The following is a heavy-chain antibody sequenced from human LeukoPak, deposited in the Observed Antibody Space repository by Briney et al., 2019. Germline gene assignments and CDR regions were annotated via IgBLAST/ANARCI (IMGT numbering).Heavy chain of an antibody. CDR3: ARHPGKVTNDWYFDL. CDR1: GYTFTGYY. J-gene: IGHJ2*01. D-gene: IGHD4-23*01. V-gene: IGHV1-2*02. Sequence: VASVKVSCKASGYTFTGYYMHWVRQAPGQGLEWMGWINPNSGGTNYAQKFQGRVTMTRDTSITTAYMELSRPSSDDTAVYYCARHPGKVTNDWYFDLWGRGTLVTVSS. CDR2: INPNSGGT.